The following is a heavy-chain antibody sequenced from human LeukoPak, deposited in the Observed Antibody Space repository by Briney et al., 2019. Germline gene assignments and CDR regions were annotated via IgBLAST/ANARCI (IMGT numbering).Heavy chain of an antibody. V-gene: IGHV4-59*01. J-gene: IGHJ5*02. CDR2: IYYSGST. CDR3: ARGSAYYDFWSGYSPLGRWFDP. D-gene: IGHD3-3*01. CDR1: GGSISSYY. Sequence: PSETLSLTCTVSGGSISSYYWSWIRQPPGKGLEWIGYIYYSGSTNYNPSLKSRVTISVDTSKNQFSLKLSSVTAADTAVYYCARGSAYYDFWSGYSPLGRWFDPWGPGTLVTVSS.